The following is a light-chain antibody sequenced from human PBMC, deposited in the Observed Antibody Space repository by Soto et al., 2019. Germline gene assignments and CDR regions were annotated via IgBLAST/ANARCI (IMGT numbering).Light chain of an antibody. Sequence: IQMTQYPSSLSASVGDRVTITCRAGQSISDYVNWYQQKEGKAPQVVIYAASTLQSGVPSRFSGSGSGTDFTLTITNLQPEDFATYFCQQSHSTPLTFGQGTRLEI. J-gene: IGKJ5*01. CDR3: QQSHSTPLT. CDR1: QSISDY. CDR2: AAS. V-gene: IGKV1-39*01.